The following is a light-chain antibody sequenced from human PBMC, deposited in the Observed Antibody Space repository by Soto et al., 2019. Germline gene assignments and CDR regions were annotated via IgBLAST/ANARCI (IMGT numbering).Light chain of an antibody. V-gene: IGKV1-5*03. CDR2: KAS. J-gene: IGKJ4*01. CDR1: QNINRW. Sequence: DIQMTQSPSTLSASVGDRVTITCRASQNINRWLAWYQQRPGKAPNLLIHKASTLEAGVPSRFSGSASGTEFTLTISSLQPDDFAAYFCLQYNVYPLTFGGGTQVEIK. CDR3: LQYNVYPLT.